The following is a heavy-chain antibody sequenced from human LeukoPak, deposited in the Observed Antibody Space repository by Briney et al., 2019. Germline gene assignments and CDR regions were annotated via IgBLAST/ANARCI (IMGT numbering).Heavy chain of an antibody. CDR2: IYYSGTT. CDR3: ARHAPGYFDSL. Sequence: SETLSLTCTVSGASISGYYCSWIRQPPGKGLEWIGYIYYSGTTSYNPSLKSRVTISVDTSKNQFSLRLSSVTAADTAVYYCARHAPGYFDSLWGQGALVTVSS. V-gene: IGHV4-59*08. D-gene: IGHD3-9*01. J-gene: IGHJ4*02. CDR1: GASISGYY.